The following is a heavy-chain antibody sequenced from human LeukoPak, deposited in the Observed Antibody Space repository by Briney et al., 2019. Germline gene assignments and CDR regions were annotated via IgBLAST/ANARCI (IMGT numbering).Heavy chain of an antibody. Sequence: PSETLSLTCTVSGGSISSYYWSWIRQPPGKGLEWIGYIYYSGSTNYNPSLKSRVTISVDTSKNQFSLKLSSVTAADTAVYYCARHYYDSGGYPLFDYWGQGTLVTVSS. CDR3: ARHYYDSGGYPLFDY. CDR2: IYYSGST. V-gene: IGHV4-59*01. D-gene: IGHD3-22*01. CDR1: GGSISSYY. J-gene: IGHJ4*02.